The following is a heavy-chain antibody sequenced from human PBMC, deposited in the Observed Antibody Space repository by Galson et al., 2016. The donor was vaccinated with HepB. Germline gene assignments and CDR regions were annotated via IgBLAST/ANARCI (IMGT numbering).Heavy chain of an antibody. Sequence: SLRLSCAASGFTFSSNWMNWVRQTPGKGLEWVANINQGGSENNYVDSVKGRFTISRDNAKNSLYLQMHSLRVEDTAVYYCARTPSRGGMDVWGQGTTVTVSS. D-gene: IGHD3-10*01. CDR3: ARTPSRGGMDV. J-gene: IGHJ6*02. V-gene: IGHV3-7*05. CDR2: INQGGSEN. CDR1: GFTFSSNW.